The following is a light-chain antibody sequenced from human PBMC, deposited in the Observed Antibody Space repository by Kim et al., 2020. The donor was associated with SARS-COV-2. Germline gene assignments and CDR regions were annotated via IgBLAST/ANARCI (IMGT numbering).Light chain of an antibody. CDR1: QGIGTN. V-gene: IGKV1-9*01. Sequence: ASVGDRVTLTCRASQGIGTNLAWYQQKPGKAPNLLIYFTSTLQSGVPARFSGSGSGTEFTLTISTLQPEDFATYYCQQINTYPSTFGGGTKVDIK. CDR3: QQINTYPST. CDR2: FTS. J-gene: IGKJ4*01.